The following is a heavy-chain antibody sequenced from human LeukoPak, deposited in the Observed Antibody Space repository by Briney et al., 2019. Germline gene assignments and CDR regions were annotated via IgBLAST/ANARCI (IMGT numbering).Heavy chain of an antibody. Sequence: KNGESLKISCKGSGYSFSNYWIGWVRQMPGKGLAWMGIIYPGDSETRYSPSFQGQVTVAADKSFSTAYLQWSSLKASDSGMYYCARRIDYYDSSGYPAYYMDVWGKGTTVTISS. CDR1: GYSFSNYW. J-gene: IGHJ6*03. CDR2: IYPGDSET. V-gene: IGHV5-51*01. D-gene: IGHD3-22*01. CDR3: ARRIDYYDSSGYPAYYMDV.